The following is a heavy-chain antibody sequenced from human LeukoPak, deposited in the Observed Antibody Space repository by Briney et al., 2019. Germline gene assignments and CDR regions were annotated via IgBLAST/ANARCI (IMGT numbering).Heavy chain of an antibody. Sequence: GGSLRLSCAASGFIFSDYGMHWVRQAPGKGLEWVAVISYDGHNKYYAHSVKGRFTISRDNSKNTVYVQMNSLRAEDTALYYCAKVTAGAKWAAFDIWGQGTMVTVSS. J-gene: IGHJ3*02. CDR1: GFIFSDYG. D-gene: IGHD1-26*01. V-gene: IGHV3-30*18. CDR2: ISYDGHNK. CDR3: AKVTAGAKWAAFDI.